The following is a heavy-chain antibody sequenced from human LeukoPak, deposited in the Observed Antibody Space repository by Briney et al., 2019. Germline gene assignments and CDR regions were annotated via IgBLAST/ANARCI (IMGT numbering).Heavy chain of an antibody. CDR2: IIPIFGTA. CDR3: ARGSPKVVPAAPPGSGYYYYYMDV. Sequence: GVSVKVSCKASRGIFSSYAISWVRQAPGQGLEWMGGIIPIFGTANYAQKFQGRVTITTDESTSTAYMELSSLRSEDTAVYYCARGSPKVVPAAPPGSGYYYYYMDVWGKGTTVTVSS. J-gene: IGHJ6*03. D-gene: IGHD2-2*01. CDR1: RGIFSSYA. V-gene: IGHV1-69*05.